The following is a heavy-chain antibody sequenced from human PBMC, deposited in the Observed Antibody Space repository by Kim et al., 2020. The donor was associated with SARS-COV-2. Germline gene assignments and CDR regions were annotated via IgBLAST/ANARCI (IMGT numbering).Heavy chain of an antibody. CDR3: ARDLRGEGSGYYYYFDY. Sequence: ASVKVSCKASGYTFTSYYMHWVRQAPGQGLEWMGIINPSGGSTSYAQKFQGRVTMTRDTSTSTVYMELSSLRSEDTAVYYCARDLRGEGSGYYYYFDYWGQGTLVTVSS. J-gene: IGHJ4*02. CDR2: INPSGGST. D-gene: IGHD3-22*01. CDR1: GYTFTSYY. V-gene: IGHV1-46*01.